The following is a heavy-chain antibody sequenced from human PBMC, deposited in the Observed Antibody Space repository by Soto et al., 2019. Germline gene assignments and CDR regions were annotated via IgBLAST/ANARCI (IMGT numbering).Heavy chain of an antibody. CDR3: ARHFSGYYFDY. J-gene: IGHJ4*02. CDR1: GGSISSSSYF. V-gene: IGHV4-39*01. CDR2: IHYTGST. D-gene: IGHD6-25*01. Sequence: LQLQESGPGLMKPSETLSLTCIVSGGSISSSSYFWGWIRQHPGKGLEWIGTIHYTGSTSYNPSLKSRVTISIGTSKKQFSLKLSSVTAADTAVYYCARHFSGYYFDYWGQGTLVTVS.